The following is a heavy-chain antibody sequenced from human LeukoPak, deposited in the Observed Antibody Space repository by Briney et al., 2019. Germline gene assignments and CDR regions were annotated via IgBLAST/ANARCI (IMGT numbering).Heavy chain of an antibody. CDR3: ANHVKGSWYDFWKGNWFDP. Sequence: SVKVSCKASGFTFTSSAMQWVRQARGQRLEWIGWIVVGSGNTNYAQKLQGRVTMTQDTSTDTAYLELSSLISEDTAVYYCANHVKGSWYDFWKGNWFDPWGQGTLVTVSS. D-gene: IGHD3-3*01. J-gene: IGHJ5*02. CDR2: IVVGSGNT. CDR1: GFTFTSSA. V-gene: IGHV1-58*02.